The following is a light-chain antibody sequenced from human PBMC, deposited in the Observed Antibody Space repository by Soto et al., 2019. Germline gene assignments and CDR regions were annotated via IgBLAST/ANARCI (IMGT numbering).Light chain of an antibody. CDR1: QSISSW. V-gene: IGKV1-5*03. J-gene: IGKJ4*01. Sequence: DIQMTQSPSTLFASVGDKVTFTSRASQSISSWLAWYQQKPGKAPKLLIYKASSLEGGVPSRFSGSGSGTEFTLTISSLQPDDFATYYCQQYNSYSLTFGGGTNVEIK. CDR2: KAS. CDR3: QQYNSYSLT.